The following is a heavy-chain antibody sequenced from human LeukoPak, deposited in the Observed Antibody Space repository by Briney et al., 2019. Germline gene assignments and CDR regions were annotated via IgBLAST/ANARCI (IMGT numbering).Heavy chain of an antibody. V-gene: IGHV1-2*02. CDR3: ARGGDDSGLYFAY. Sequence: GASVKVSCKASGYSFTGFYIHWVRQAPGQGLEWMAWINPQTGATNYAQKFKGRITTTRDLSITTAYMEVTTLRSDDTAVYHCARGGDDSGLYFAYWGQGTLVTVSS. CDR1: GYSFTGFY. CDR2: INPQTGAT. D-gene: IGHD3-22*01. J-gene: IGHJ4*02.